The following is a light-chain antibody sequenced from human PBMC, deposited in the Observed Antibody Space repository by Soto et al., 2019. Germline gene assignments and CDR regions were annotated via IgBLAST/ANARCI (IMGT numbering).Light chain of an antibody. CDR3: QSADNSSRSHVV. J-gene: IGLJ2*01. Sequence: SYELTQPPSVSVSPGQTARITCSGDALPTQFAFWYQQKPGQAPVLVIFKDSERPSGIPERFSGSGSGTVVTLTISGVQAEDEADYYCQSADNSSRSHVVFGGGTKLTVL. CDR2: KDS. CDR1: ALPTQF. V-gene: IGLV3-25*02.